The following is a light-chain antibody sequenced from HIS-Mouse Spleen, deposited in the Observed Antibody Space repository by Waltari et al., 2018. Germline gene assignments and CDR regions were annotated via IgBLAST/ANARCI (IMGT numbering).Light chain of an antibody. V-gene: IGLV3-10*01. CDR3: YSTDSSGNHYV. CDR1: ALPKKY. J-gene: IGLJ1*01. CDR2: EDS. Sequence: SYELTQPPSVSVSPGQTARITCSGDALPKKYAYWNQQKPGQAPVLVIYEDSKRPSGIPERFSGSSSGTMATLTISGAQVEDEADYYCYSTDSSGNHYVFGTGTKVTVL.